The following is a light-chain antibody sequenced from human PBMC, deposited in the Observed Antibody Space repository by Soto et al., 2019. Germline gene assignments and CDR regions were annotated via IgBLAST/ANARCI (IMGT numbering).Light chain of an antibody. CDR2: DND. Sequence: QSVLTQPPSVSVAPGLKVTISCSGSSSNIGNNYVSWYQQFPGTAPKVIIFDNDERPSGTPDRFSGSKSGTSATLVITELQTGDEADYYCGTWDSTLSSDVFGGGTQLTVL. V-gene: IGLV1-51*01. CDR3: GTWDSTLSSDV. CDR1: SSNIGNNY. J-gene: IGLJ3*02.